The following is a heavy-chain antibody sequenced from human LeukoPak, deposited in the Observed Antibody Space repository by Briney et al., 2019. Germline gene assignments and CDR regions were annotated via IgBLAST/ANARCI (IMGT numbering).Heavy chain of an antibody. CDR1: GDSISSYY. CDR3: AREEDCSGGICYLGNAFDI. Sequence: SETLSLTCGVSGDSISSYYWSWIRQPPGKGLEWIGYIYNSGSIHYNPSLKSRVTISVDTSKNQFSLKLSSVTAADTAVYYCAREEDCSGGICYLGNAFDIWGQGTMVTVSS. J-gene: IGHJ3*02. D-gene: IGHD2-15*01. V-gene: IGHV4-59*12. CDR2: IYNSGSI.